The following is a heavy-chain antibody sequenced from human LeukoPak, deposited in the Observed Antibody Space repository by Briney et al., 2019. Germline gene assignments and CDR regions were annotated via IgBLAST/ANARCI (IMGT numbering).Heavy chain of an antibody. CDR2: IYYSGST. Sequence: SETLSLTCAVSGGSISSNSYYWGWIRQPPGKGLEWIGSIYYSGSTYYNPSLKSRVTISVDTSKNQFSLKVSSVTAADTAVYYCARVKDPGGYYYYYYMDIWGKGNTVTVSS. D-gene: IGHD3-16*01. J-gene: IGHJ6*03. CDR3: ARVKDPGGYYYYYYMDI. V-gene: IGHV4-39*07. CDR1: GGSISSNSYY.